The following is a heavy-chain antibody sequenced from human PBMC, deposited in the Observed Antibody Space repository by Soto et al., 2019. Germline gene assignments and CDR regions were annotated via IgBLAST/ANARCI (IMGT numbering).Heavy chain of an antibody. D-gene: IGHD6-19*01. CDR3: ARHVRGGWTDYFDY. J-gene: IGHJ4*02. Sequence: SETLSLTCTVSGGSISSSSYYRGWIRQPPGKGLEWIGSIYYSGSTYYNPSLKSRVTISVDTSKNQFSLKLSSVTAADTAVYYCARHVRGGWTDYFDYWGQGTLVTVSS. CDR1: GGSISSSSYY. CDR2: IYYSGST. V-gene: IGHV4-39*01.